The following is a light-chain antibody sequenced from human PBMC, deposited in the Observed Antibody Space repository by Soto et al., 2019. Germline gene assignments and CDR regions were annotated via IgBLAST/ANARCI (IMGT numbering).Light chain of an antibody. CDR1: QTISSW. CDR3: QQYNNWPIT. V-gene: IGKV3-15*01. Sequence: MTQSPSTLSGSVGDRVTITCRASQTISSWLAWYQQKPGQAPRLLIYGASTRATGFPARFSGSGSVTEFTLTISSLQSGDFAVYYCQQYNNWPITFGQGTRLETK. CDR2: GAS. J-gene: IGKJ5*01.